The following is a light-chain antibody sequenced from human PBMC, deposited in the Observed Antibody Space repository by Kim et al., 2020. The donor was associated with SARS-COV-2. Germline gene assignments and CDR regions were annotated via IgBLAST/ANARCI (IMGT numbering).Light chain of an antibody. CDR2: SYN. CDR1: NPNIGSNT. Sequence: GQRVTMFCSGSNPNIGSNTVNWYQHLPGTAPKLLIYSYNQRPSGVPDRFSGSKSGTSASLAISGLQSEDEADYYCAAWDDSLNGPVFGGGTQLTVL. J-gene: IGLJ2*01. V-gene: IGLV1-44*01. CDR3: AAWDDSLNGPV.